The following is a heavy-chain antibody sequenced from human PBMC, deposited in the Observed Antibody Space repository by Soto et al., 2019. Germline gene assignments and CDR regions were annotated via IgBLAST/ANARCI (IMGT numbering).Heavy chain of an antibody. V-gene: IGHV3-23*01. Sequence: GGSLRLSYTASGFTFSSYAMSWVRQAPGKGLEWVSAISGSGGNTYYADSVKGRFTISRDNSKNTLYLQMNSLRAEDTAVYYCAKSITARPFDYWGQGALVTISS. CDR3: AKSITARPFDY. CDR2: ISGSGGNT. CDR1: GFTFSSYA. J-gene: IGHJ4*02. D-gene: IGHD6-6*01.